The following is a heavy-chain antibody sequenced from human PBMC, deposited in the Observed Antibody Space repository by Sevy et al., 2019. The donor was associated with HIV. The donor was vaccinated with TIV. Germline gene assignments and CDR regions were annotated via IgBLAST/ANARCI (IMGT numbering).Heavy chain of an antibody. J-gene: IGHJ4*02. Sequence: SETLSLTCAVSGYSIGSGYFWGWIRQPPGKGLEWIGNIYHSGGTSYNPSLKSRVTISVDTSKNQFSLSLNSVTASDTAVYYCARDRAGATSYFDYWGQETLVTVSS. CDR2: IYHSGGT. CDR1: GYSIGSGYF. CDR3: ARDRAGATSYFDY. V-gene: IGHV4-38-2*02. D-gene: IGHD5-12*01.